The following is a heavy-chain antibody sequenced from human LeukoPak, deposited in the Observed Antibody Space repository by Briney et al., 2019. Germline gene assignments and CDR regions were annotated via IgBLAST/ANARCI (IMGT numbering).Heavy chain of an antibody. J-gene: IGHJ4*02. Sequence: TGGSLRLSCAASGFTFSSYGMSWVRQAPGKGLEWVSNIDEDGITKYYVDSVKGRFTISRDNAKNPLYLQMNSLTAEDTAVYYCASVSGWSFEYWGQGTLVTVS. CDR1: GFTFSSYG. V-gene: IGHV3-7*03. CDR2: IDEDGITK. D-gene: IGHD6-19*01. CDR3: ASVSGWSFEY.